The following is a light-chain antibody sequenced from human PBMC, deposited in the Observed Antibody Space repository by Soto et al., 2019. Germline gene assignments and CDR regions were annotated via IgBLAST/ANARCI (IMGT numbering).Light chain of an antibody. CDR2: TND. V-gene: IGLV1-44*01. CDR1: SSNIGSNA. CDR3: AGWDDSLNGPV. J-gene: IGLJ3*02. Sequence: QSVLAQPPSASGTPGQRVTISCSGSSSNIGSNAINWYQQLPGTAPKLLIYTNDRRPSGVPDRISGSKSGTSASLAISGLQSEDEADYYCAGWDDSLNGPVFGGGTKVTVL.